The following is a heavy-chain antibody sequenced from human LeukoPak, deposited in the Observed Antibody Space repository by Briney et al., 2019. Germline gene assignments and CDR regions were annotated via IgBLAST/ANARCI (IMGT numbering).Heavy chain of an antibody. CDR2: IYYSGTT. Sequence: ESSETLSLTCTVSGGSISSYYWSWVRQPPGKGLEWIGYIYYSGTTNYSPSLKSRVTISLDTSKNQFSLKLSSVTAADTALYYCARHGGVVRGEGRDAFDIWGQGTMVTVSS. CDR1: GGSISSYY. CDR3: ARHGGVVRGEGRDAFDI. D-gene: IGHD3-10*01. V-gene: IGHV4-59*08. J-gene: IGHJ3*02.